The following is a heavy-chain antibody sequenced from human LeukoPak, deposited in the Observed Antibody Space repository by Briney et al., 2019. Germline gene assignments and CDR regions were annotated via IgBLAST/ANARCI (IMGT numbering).Heavy chain of an antibody. CDR1: AFTFSDYS. D-gene: IGHD1-26*01. J-gene: IGHJ4*02. CDR2: ISGRRSTI. Sequence: PGGSLRLSCAASAFTFSDYSMNWVRQAPGKGLECISYISGRRSTIYYADSVRGRFTISRDNAKNSMYLKMNSLRAEDTAVYYCARDRLTSGSYFFDYWGQGTLVAVSS. V-gene: IGHV3-48*01. CDR3: ARDRLTSGSYFFDY.